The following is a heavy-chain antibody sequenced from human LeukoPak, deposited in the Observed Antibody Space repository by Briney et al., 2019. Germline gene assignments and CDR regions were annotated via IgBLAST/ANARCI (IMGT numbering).Heavy chain of an antibody. J-gene: IGHJ5*02. CDR1: GFTFSSYG. CDR2: IWYDGSSK. V-gene: IGHV3-33*01. Sequence: GGSLRLSCAASGFTFSSYGMHWVRQAPGKGLEWVAVIWYDGSSKYYADSMKGRFTISRDNSKNTLYLQMNSLRAEDTAVYYCATSNWFDPWGQGTLVTVSS. CDR3: ATSNWFDP.